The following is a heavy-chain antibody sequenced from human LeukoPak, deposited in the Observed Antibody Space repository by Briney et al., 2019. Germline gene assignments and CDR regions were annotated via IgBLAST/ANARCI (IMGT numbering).Heavy chain of an antibody. CDR1: GDFISNNHW. V-gene: IGHV4-4*02. CDR3: AVVRGEIDY. Sequence: SGTLSLTCAFSGDFISNNHWWSWVRQPPGKGLEWIGEIFHSGSTNYNPSLESRVTISVDKFNNHFSLKLNSVTAADTAVYYCAVVRGEIDYWGQGTLVTVSS. J-gene: IGHJ4*02. D-gene: IGHD3-10*01. CDR2: IFHSGST.